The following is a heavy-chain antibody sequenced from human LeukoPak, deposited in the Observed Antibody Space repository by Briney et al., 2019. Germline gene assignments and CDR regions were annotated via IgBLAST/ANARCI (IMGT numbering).Heavy chain of an antibody. Sequence: PGGSLRPSCAASGFTFSGSSMHWVRQASGKGLEWVGRIRSKANNYATAYAASVKGRFTISRDDSKNTVYLQMNSLKTEDTAIYYCTPWQSDAFDFWGQGTMVTVSS. D-gene: IGHD5-24*01. J-gene: IGHJ3*01. CDR1: GFTFSGSS. V-gene: IGHV3-73*01. CDR3: TPWQSDAFDF. CDR2: IRSKANNYAT.